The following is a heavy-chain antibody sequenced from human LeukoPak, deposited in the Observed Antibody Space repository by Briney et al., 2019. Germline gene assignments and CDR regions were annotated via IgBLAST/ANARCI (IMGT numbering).Heavy chain of an antibody. V-gene: IGHV1-18*01. D-gene: IGHD1-1*01. J-gene: IGHJ6*02. CDR1: GYTFTSYG. CDR3: ARWGTRQLYYYGMDV. Sequence: ASVKVSCKASGYTFTSYGISWVRQAPGQGLEWMGWISAYNGNTNYAQKLQGRVTMTTDTSTSTAYMELRSLRSDDTAVYYCARWGTRQLYYYGMDVWGQGTTVTVSS. CDR2: ISAYNGNT.